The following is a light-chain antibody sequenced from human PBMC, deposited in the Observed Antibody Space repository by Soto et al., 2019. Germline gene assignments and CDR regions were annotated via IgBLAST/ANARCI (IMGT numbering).Light chain of an antibody. CDR3: VEWDDGLSWV. Sequence: QSVLTQPPSASGTPGQRVTISCSGSTSNTGGNTVNWYQQVPGTPPELLIYAHNQRPAGVPDRVSGSKAGTSASLAISGLQSEDEADYYCVEWDDGLSWVFGGGTKLTVL. V-gene: IGLV1-44*01. CDR2: AHN. J-gene: IGLJ3*02. CDR1: TSNTGGNT.